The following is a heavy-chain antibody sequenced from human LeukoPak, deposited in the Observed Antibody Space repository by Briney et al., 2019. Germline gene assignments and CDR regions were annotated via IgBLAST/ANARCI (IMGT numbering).Heavy chain of an antibody. CDR1: GFTFSSYD. CDR2: IRGSGDST. J-gene: IGHJ4*02. CDR3: TRTVIGTNYFDY. Sequence: PGGSLRLSCAASGFTFSSYDMNWVRQAPGKGLEWVSAIRGSGDSTYYPDSVKGRFTISRDNSKNTLYMQVNSLRVEDTAVYYCTRTVIGTNYFDYWGQGTLVTVSS. V-gene: IGHV3-23*01. D-gene: IGHD4-11*01.